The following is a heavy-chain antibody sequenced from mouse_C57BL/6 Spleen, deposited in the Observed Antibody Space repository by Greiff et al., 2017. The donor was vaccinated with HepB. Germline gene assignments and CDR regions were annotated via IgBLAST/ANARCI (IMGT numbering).Heavy chain of an antibody. CDR1: GFTFSSYA. Sequence: EVNVVESGGGLVKPGGSLKLSCAASGFTFSSYAMSWVRQTPEKRLEWVATISDGGSYTYYPDNVKGRFTISRDNAKNNLYLQMSHLKSEDTAMYYCARDHPIYYGNYEGYFDVWGTGTTVTVSS. CDR3: ARDHPIYYGNYEGYFDV. D-gene: IGHD2-1*01. V-gene: IGHV5-4*01. J-gene: IGHJ1*03. CDR2: ISDGGSYT.